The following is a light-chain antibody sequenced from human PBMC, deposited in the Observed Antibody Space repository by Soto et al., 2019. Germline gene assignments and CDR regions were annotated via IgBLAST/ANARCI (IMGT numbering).Light chain of an antibody. CDR1: QTVANNY. Sequence: EIVLAQSPATVSLSPGESATLSCRASQTVANNYLAWYQQRPGQAPRLVIFGASSRATGIPDRFRGSGSGTDFTLSISRVEPEDFAVYYCQQHDSSYTFGQGTKLEIK. V-gene: IGKV3-20*01. J-gene: IGKJ2*01. CDR3: QQHDSSYT. CDR2: GAS.